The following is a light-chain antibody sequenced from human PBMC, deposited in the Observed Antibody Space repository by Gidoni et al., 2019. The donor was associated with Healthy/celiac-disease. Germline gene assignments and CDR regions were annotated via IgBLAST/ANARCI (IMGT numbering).Light chain of an antibody. Sequence: DIVLTESPDSLAISLGERATINCKSSQSVLYSYNNKNYLAWYQQNTGQPPKLLIYWASTRESGVTDRFSGSGSGTDFTLTISSLQAEDVAVYYCQQYYSTPPMYTFGQGTKLEIK. CDR3: QQYYSTPPMYT. CDR1: QSVLYSYNNKNY. CDR2: WAS. J-gene: IGKJ2*01. V-gene: IGKV4-1*01.